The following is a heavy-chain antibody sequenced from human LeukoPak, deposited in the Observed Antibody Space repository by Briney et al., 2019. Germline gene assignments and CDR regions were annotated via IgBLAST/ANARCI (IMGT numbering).Heavy chain of an antibody. D-gene: IGHD3-22*01. CDR3: ARDLGASGGIVVVTPRIGYYFDY. CDR2: INPSGGST. Sequence: GASVKVSCKASGYTFTSYGISWVRQAPGQGLEWMGIINPSGGSTSYAQKFQGRVTMTRDMSTSTVYMELSSLRSEDTAVYYCARDLGASGGIVVVTPRIGYYFDYWGQGTLVTVSS. V-gene: IGHV1-46*01. J-gene: IGHJ4*02. CDR1: GYTFTSYG.